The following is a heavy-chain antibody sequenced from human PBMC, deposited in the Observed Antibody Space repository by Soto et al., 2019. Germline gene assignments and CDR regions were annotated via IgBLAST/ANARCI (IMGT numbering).Heavy chain of an antibody. CDR3: VKGPADCSGGSCYSDDYYYGMDV. CDR1: GFTFSSYS. J-gene: IGHJ6*02. V-gene: IGHV3-64D*08. D-gene: IGHD2-15*01. CDR2: ISSNGGST. Sequence: PGGSLRLSCAASGFTFSSYSMHWVRQAPGKGLEYVSAISSNGGSTYYADSVKGRFTISRDNSKNTLYLQMSSLRAEDTAVYYCVKGPADCSGGSCYSDDYYYGMDVWGQGTTDTVSS.